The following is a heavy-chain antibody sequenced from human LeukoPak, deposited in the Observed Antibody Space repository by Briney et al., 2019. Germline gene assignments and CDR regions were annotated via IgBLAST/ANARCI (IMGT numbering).Heavy chain of an antibody. Sequence: SVKVSCKASGGTFSSYAISWVRQAPGQGLEWMGRIIPIFGTANYAQKFQGRVTITTDESTSTAYMELSSLRSKDTAVYYCARSGKVVVAANNWFDPWGQGTLVTVSS. CDR1: GGTFSSYA. V-gene: IGHV1-69*05. CDR3: ARSGKVVVAANNWFDP. D-gene: IGHD2-15*01. CDR2: IIPIFGTA. J-gene: IGHJ5*02.